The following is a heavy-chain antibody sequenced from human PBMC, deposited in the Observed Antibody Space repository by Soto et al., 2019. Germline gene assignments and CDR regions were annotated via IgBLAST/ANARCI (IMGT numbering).Heavy chain of an antibody. Sequence: QVQLVQSGAEVKKPGSSVKVSCKASGGTFSSYAISWVRQAPGQGLEWMGGIIPIFGTADYAQKFQGRVTITADESTSTGYRDLSSLRAEDTAVYYCARHLGGNHYYYGMDVWGQGTTVTVSS. CDR3: ARHLGGNHYYYGMDV. CDR2: IIPIFGTA. CDR1: GGTFSSYA. J-gene: IGHJ6*02. D-gene: IGHD3-16*01. V-gene: IGHV1-69*12.